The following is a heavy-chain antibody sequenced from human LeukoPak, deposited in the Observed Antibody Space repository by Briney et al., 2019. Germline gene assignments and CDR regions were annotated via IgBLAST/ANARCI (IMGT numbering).Heavy chain of an antibody. V-gene: IGHV4-59*12. CDR2: IYYSGSS. CDR3: ARDRYYYDSSGYLFDY. J-gene: IGHJ4*02. CDR1: GGSISNYF. Sequence: SETLSLTCTVSGGSISNYFWNWIRQPPGKGLESIGYIYYSGSSNYNPSLKSRVTMSVDTSKNQFSLKLSSVTAADTAVYYCARDRYYYDSSGYLFDYWGQGTLVTVSS. D-gene: IGHD3-22*01.